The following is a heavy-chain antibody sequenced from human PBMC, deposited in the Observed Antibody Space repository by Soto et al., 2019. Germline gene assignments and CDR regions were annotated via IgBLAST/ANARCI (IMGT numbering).Heavy chain of an antibody. CDR1: DSTFTGYT. J-gene: IGHJ5*02. D-gene: IGHD4-17*01. CDR2: ISSLNGNT. CDR3: ARGTVTSGRWFGP. V-gene: IGHV1-18*04. Sequence: QVHLVQSETEVKEPGASVTVSCKTSDSTFTGYTINWVRQAPGQGLEWMGWISSLNGNTNYARKYQGRLTMTTNTSATTAYMELMILRSDDTAVYFCARGTVTSGRWFGPWGQGTLVTVSS.